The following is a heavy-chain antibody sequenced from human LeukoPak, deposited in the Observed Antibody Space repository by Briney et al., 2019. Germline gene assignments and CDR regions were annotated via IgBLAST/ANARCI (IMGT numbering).Heavy chain of an antibody. V-gene: IGHV6-1*01. CDR3: ARDGRIVATIIPDVYYYYYGMDV. CDR1: GDSVSSNSAA. J-gene: IGHJ6*02. CDR2: TYYRSKWYN. D-gene: IGHD5-12*01. Sequence: SQTLSLTCAISGDSVSSNSAAWNWIRQSPSRGLEWLGRTYYRSKWYNDYAVSVKSRITINPDTSKNQFSLQLNSVTPEDTAVYYCARDGRIVATIIPDVYYYYYGMDVWGQGTTVTVSS.